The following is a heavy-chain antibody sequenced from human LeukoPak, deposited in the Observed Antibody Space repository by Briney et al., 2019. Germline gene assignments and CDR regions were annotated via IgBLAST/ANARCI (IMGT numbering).Heavy chain of an antibody. CDR2: MSYSGTT. CDR1: GGSISGSSSY. CDR3: ARSGYSFLVDS. V-gene: IGHV4-39*01. Sequence: SETLSLTCTVSGGSISGSSSYCGWIRQPPGKGLEWIASMSYSGTTYYNPSLKSRVTISVDTSKNQFSLKLSSVTAADTAVYFCARSGYSFLVDSWGQGTPVTVSS. D-gene: IGHD5-18*01. J-gene: IGHJ4*02.